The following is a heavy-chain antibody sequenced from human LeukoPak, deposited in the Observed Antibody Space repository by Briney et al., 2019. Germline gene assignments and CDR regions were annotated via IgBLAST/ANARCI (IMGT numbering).Heavy chain of an antibody. J-gene: IGHJ4*02. CDR2: INHSGGT. CDR1: GGSISSYY. CDR3: AGGGVVVPAARFGS. V-gene: IGHV4-34*01. Sequence: SETLSLTCTVSGGSISSYYWSWIRQPPGKGLEWIGEINHSGGTNYNPSLKSRVTISVDTSKNQFSLKLSSVTAADTAVYYCAGGGVVVPAARFGSWGRGPLFTAAS. D-gene: IGHD2-21*02.